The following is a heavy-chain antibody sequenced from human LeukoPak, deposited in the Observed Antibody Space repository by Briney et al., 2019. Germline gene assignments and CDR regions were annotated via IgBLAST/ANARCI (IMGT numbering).Heavy chain of an antibody. CDR2: ISSSSSYI. J-gene: IGHJ4*02. V-gene: IGHV3-21*01. CDR3: ARGRVGFYFDY. Sequence: GGSLRLSCAAPGFTFSSYSMNWVRQAPGKGLEWVSSISSSSSYIYYADSVKGRFTISRDNAKNSLYLQMNSLRAEHTAVYYCARGRVGFYFDYWGQGTLVTVSS. D-gene: IGHD1-26*01. CDR1: GFTFSSYS.